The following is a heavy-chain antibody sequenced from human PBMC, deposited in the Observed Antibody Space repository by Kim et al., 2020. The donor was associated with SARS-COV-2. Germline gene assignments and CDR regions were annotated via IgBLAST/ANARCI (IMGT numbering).Heavy chain of an antibody. CDR1: GFTFSSYG. V-gene: IGHV3-33*03. CDR3: AKDRDYAGNSGFDY. D-gene: IGHD4-17*01. Sequence: GGSLRLSCAASGFTFSSYGMHWVRQAPGKGLEWVAVIWYDGTNDHYVSHVKGRFTTSRDNSKNTAYLQMNGLRAEDTAIYYCAKDRDYAGNSGFDYWGQGALVTVSS. J-gene: IGHJ4*02. CDR2: IWYDGTND.